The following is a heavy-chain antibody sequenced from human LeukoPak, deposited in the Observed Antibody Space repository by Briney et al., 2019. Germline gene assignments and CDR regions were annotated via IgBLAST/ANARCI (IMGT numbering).Heavy chain of an antibody. CDR3: ARGRDGYNGDAFDI. CDR2: IYYTGKT. Sequence: SETLSLTCTVSGDSISSSSYYWGWIRQPPGKGLEWIGNIYYTGKTYYNTSLKSRVTISVDTSKNQFSLKLSSVTAADTAVYYCARGRDGYNGDAFDIWGQGTMVTVSS. J-gene: IGHJ3*02. V-gene: IGHV4-39*07. CDR1: GDSISSSSYY. D-gene: IGHD5-24*01.